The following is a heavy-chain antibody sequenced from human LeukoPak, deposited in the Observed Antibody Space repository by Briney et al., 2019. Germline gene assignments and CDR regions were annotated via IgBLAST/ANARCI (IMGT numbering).Heavy chain of an antibody. CDR2: ISGSGGST. V-gene: IGHV3-23*01. J-gene: IGHJ4*02. CDR3: AKGMLTVVPAAAFDY. D-gene: IGHD2-2*01. Sequence: PGGSLRLSCAASGFTFSSSAMSWVRKAPVNVLECNSTISGSGGSTYYADSVKGRFTISRDNSKNTLYLQMNSMRAEDTAVYYCAKGMLTVVPAAAFDYWGQGTLVTVSS. CDR1: GFTFSSSA.